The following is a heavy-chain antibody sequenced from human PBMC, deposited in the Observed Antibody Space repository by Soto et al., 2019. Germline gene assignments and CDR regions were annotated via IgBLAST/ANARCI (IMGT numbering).Heavy chain of an antibody. CDR1: GGSISSGGYY. D-gene: IGHD3-3*01. CDR3: ARYRVTIFGVAENWFDP. Sequence: QVQLQESGPGLVKPSQTLSLTCTVSGGSISSGGYYWSWIRQHPGKGLEWIGYIYYSGSTYYNPSLKSRVTISVDTSKNQFSLKLSSVTAADTAVYYCARYRVTIFGVAENWFDPWGQSTLVTVSS. CDR2: IYYSGST. V-gene: IGHV4-31*03. J-gene: IGHJ5*02.